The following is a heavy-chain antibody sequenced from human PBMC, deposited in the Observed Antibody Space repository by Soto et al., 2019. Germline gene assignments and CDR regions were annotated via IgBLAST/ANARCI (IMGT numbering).Heavy chain of an antibody. CDR3: ARGFYDLSYYYYYGMDV. V-gene: IGHV1-69*13. J-gene: IGHJ6*02. CDR2: IIPIFSTA. D-gene: IGHD3-3*01. Sequence: SVKVSCKASGGTFSSYAISWVRQAPGQGLEWMGGIIPIFSTANYAQKFQGRVTITADESTSTAYMELSSLRSEDTAVYYCARGFYDLSYYYYYGMDVWGQGTTVTVSS. CDR1: GGTFSSYA.